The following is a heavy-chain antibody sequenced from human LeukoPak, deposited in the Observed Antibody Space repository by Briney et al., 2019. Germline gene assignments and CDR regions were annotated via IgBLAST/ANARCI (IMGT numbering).Heavy chain of an antibody. J-gene: IGHJ2*01. CDR3: VRGLSGVSSWYFDL. Sequence: GGSLRLSCAASGFTISSNYLSWVRQAPGKGLVWISALHSGGHTFYADSVWGRFTISRDISKNTLYLQMNDLGAEDTALYYCVRGLSGVSSWYFDLWGRGTLVSVSS. CDR2: LHSGGHT. V-gene: IGHV3-53*01. D-gene: IGHD7-27*01. CDR1: GFTISSNY.